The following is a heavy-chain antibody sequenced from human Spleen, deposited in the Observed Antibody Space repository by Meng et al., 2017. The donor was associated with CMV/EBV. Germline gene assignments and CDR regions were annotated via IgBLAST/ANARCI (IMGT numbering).Heavy chain of an antibody. Sequence: GESLKISCAASGFTFSSYWMSWVRQAPGKGLEWVANIKQDGSEKYYVDSVKGRFTISRDNAKNSLYLQMNSLRAEDTALYYCARRVYDSSGHSDYWGQGTLVTVSS. V-gene: IGHV3-7*03. D-gene: IGHD3-22*01. CDR1: GFTFSSYW. CDR3: ARRVYDSSGHSDY. CDR2: IKQDGSEK. J-gene: IGHJ4*02.